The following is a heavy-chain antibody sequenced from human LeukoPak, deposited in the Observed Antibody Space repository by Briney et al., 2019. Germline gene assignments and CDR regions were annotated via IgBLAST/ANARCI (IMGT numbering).Heavy chain of an antibody. Sequence: SVKVSCKASGGTFSSYAISWVRQAPGQGLEWMGGIIPIFGTANYAQKFQGRVTITADESTSTAYMELSSLRSEDTAVYYCARGQIQAHCSSTSCYFGSWFDPWGQGTLVTVSS. CDR3: ARGQIQAHCSSTSCYFGSWFDP. J-gene: IGHJ5*02. V-gene: IGHV1-69*13. CDR1: GGTFSSYA. CDR2: IIPIFGTA. D-gene: IGHD2-2*01.